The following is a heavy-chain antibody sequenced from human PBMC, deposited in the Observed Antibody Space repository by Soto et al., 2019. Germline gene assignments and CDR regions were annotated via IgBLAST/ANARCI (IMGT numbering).Heavy chain of an antibody. Sequence: GGSLRLSCAASGFTFSSYGMHWVRQAPGKGLEWVAVIWYDGSNKYYADSVKGRFTISRDNAKNSLYLQMNSLRAEDTAVYYCARAAYDFWSGYRNPYYFDYWGQGTLVTVSS. D-gene: IGHD3-3*01. CDR2: IWYDGSNK. CDR3: ARAAYDFWSGYRNPYYFDY. J-gene: IGHJ4*02. CDR1: GFTFSSYG. V-gene: IGHV3-33*01.